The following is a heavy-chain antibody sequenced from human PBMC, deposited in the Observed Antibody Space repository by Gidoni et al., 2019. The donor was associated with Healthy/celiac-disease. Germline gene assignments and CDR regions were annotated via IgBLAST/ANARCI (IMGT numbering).Heavy chain of an antibody. CDR1: GGSISSSNW. D-gene: IGHD2-2*01. J-gene: IGHJ5*02. Sequence: QVQLQESGPGLVKPSGTLSLTCAVSGGSISSSNWWHWVRQPPGKGLEWIGEIYHSGSTNYNPSLKSRVTISVDKSKNQFSLKLSSVTAADTAVYYCARSGGYCSSTSCKPYNWFDPWGQGTLVTVSS. CDR3: ARSGGYCSSTSCKPYNWFDP. CDR2: IYHSGST. V-gene: IGHV4-4*02.